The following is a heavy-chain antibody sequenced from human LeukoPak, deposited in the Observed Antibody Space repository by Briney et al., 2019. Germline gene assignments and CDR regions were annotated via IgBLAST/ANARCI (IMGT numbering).Heavy chain of an antibody. CDR3: VRVARSLWFEEGRFDP. CDR2: MNPKSDNT. J-gene: IGHJ5*02. CDR1: GYTFTSYD. V-gene: IGHV1-8*01. Sequence: ASVKVSCKASGYTFTSYDINWVRQATGQGLEWMGWMNPKSDNTGYAQKFQGRVTMTRNTSISTAYMELSSLTSEDSAVYYCVRVARSLWFEEGRFDPCGQGTLVTVSS. D-gene: IGHD3-10*01.